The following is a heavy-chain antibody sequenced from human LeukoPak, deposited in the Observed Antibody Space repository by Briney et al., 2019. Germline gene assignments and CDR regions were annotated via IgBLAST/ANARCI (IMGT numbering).Heavy chain of an antibody. Sequence: PSQTLSLTCAVSGGSISSGGYSWSWIRQPPGKGLEWIGYIYHSGSTYYNPSLKSRVTISVDRSKNQFSLKLSSVTAVDTAVYYCARGLAVVTAVDAFDIWGQGTMVTVSS. CDR3: ARGLAVVTAVDAFDI. V-gene: IGHV4-30-2*01. CDR1: GGSISSGGYS. CDR2: IYHSGST. D-gene: IGHD2-21*02. J-gene: IGHJ3*02.